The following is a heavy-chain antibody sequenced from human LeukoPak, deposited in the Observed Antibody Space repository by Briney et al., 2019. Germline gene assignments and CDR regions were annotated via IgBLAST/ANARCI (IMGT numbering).Heavy chain of an antibody. CDR2: ISSSSSTI. CDR1: GFTFSSYS. V-gene: IGHV3-48*04. J-gene: IGHJ4*02. CDR3: ARDRVSGSGSIDY. D-gene: IGHD3-10*01. Sequence: QPGGSLRLSCAASGFTFSSYSMNWVRQAPGKGLEWVSYISSSSSTIYYADSVKGRFTISRDNAKNSLYLQMNSLRVEDTAVYYCARDRVSGSGSIDYWGQGTLVTVSS.